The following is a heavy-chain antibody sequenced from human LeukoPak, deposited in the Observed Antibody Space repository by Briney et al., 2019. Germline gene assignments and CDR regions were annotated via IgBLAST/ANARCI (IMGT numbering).Heavy chain of an antibody. CDR1: GFTFSSYE. V-gene: IGHV3-48*03. D-gene: IGHD4-17*01. Sequence: GGSLRLSCAASGFTFSSYEMNWVRQAPGKGLEWVSYISSNGSTIYYADSVKGRFTISRDNAKNSLYLQMNSLRAEDTAVYYCARVYDYGDYAPFDYWGQGTLVTVSS. CDR3: ARVYDYGDYAPFDY. J-gene: IGHJ4*02. CDR2: ISSNGSTI.